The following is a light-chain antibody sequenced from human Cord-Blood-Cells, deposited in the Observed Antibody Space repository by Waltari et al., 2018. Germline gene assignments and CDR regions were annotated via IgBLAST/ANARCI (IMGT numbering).Light chain of an antibody. V-gene: IGKV3-15*01. CDR2: GAS. CDR1: QSVSSN. J-gene: IGKJ4*01. Sequence: EIVMTTPPATLSVSPGERSTLSCRASQSVSSNLAWYQQKPGQAPRLLIYGASTRATGIPARFSGSGSGTEFTLTISSLQSEDFAVYYCQQYNNWPPLTFGGGTKVEIK. CDR3: QQYNNWPPLT.